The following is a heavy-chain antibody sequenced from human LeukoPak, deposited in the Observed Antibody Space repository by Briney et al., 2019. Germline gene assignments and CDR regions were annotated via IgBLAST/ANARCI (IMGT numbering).Heavy chain of an antibody. Sequence: AETLSLTCTVSGYSISSGYYGGWIRQPPGKGLEWIGSIYHSGSTYYNPSLKSRVTISVDTSKNQFSLKLSSVTAADTAVYYWARVMEQLVRMDYWGQGTLVTVSS. CDR3: ARVMEQLVRMDY. D-gene: IGHD6-6*01. J-gene: IGHJ4*02. V-gene: IGHV4-38-2*02. CDR2: IYHSGST. CDR1: GYSISSGYY.